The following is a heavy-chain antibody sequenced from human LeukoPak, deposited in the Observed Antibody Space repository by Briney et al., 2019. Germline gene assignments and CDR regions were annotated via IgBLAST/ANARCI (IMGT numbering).Heavy chain of an antibody. V-gene: IGHV1-69*01. CDR1: GGTFSSYA. J-gene: IGHJ4*02. CDR3: ARGSLDYYGYYFDY. D-gene: IGHD3-10*01. Sequence: ASMKVSCKASGGTFSSYAISWVRQAPGQGLEWMGGIIPIFGTANYAQKFQGRVTITADESTSTAYMELSSLRSEDTAVYYCARGSLDYYGYYFDYWGQGTLVTVSS. CDR2: IIPIFGTA.